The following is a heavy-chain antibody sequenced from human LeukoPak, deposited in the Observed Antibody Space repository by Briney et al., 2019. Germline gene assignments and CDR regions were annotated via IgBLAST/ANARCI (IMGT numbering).Heavy chain of an antibody. CDR2: ISSSSSYI. CDR1: GFTFSSYS. D-gene: IGHD3-10*01. CDR3: ARDYYGSIDY. V-gene: IGHV3-21*01. Sequence: PGGSLRLSCAASGFTFSSYSMNWVRQAPGKGLEWVSSISSSSSYIYYADSVKGRFTISRDNARNTLYLQMDSLRAEDTAVYYCARDYYGSIDYWGQGTLVTVSS. J-gene: IGHJ4*02.